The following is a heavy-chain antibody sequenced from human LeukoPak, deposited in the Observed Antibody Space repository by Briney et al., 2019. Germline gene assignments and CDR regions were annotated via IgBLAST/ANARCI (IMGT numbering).Heavy chain of an antibody. V-gene: IGHV3-23*01. Sequence: GGSLRLSCAASGFTFSSYAMSWVRQAPGKGLEWVSAISDSGDATYYADSAKGRFTFSRDNSKNTLYLQMNSLRAEDTAVYYCAKVSRGSGFTTPLDYWGQGTLVTVSS. CDR1: GFTFSSYA. CDR3: AKVSRGSGFTTPLDY. J-gene: IGHJ4*02. D-gene: IGHD3-22*01. CDR2: ISDSGDAT.